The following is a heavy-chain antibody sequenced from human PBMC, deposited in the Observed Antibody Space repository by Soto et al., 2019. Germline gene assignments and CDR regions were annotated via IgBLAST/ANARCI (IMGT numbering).Heavy chain of an antibody. Sequence: SEPLSLTCTVSGGSISSSSYYWGWIRQPPGKGLEWIGYIYYSGSTNYNPSLKSRVTISVDTSKNQFSLKLSSVTAADTAVYYCARLMIYSSDWRLDCWGQGTLVTVAS. V-gene: IGHV4-61*05. J-gene: IGHJ4*02. D-gene: IGHD6-19*01. CDR1: GGSISSSSYY. CDR2: IYYSGST. CDR3: ARLMIYSSDWRLDC.